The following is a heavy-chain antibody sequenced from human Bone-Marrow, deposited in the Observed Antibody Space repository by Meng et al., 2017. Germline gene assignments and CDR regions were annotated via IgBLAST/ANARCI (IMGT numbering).Heavy chain of an antibody. V-gene: IGHV3-74*01. Sequence: GGSLRLSCAVPGFTFIRYWMHWVRQGPGKGLVWVSRFNSDVTSTRYADSVKGRFTISRDNAKNSLYLQMNSLRAEDTAVYYCARDSYYYGSDSRWFDPWGQGTLVTVSS. J-gene: IGHJ5*02. D-gene: IGHD3-10*01. CDR3: ARDSYYYGSDSRWFDP. CDR1: GFTFIRYW. CDR2: FNSDVTST.